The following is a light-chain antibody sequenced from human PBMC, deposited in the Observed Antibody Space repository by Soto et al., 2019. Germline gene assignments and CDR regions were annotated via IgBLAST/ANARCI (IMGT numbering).Light chain of an antibody. CDR1: SSNIGAGYD. V-gene: IGLV1-40*01. Sequence: QSVLTQSPSVSGAPGQRVTISCTGSSSNIGAGYDVHWYQQLPGTAPKLLIYGNNNRPSGVPDRFSGSKSGTSASLAITGLQAEDEADYYCQSYESLPSGVVFGGGTKLTVL. J-gene: IGLJ2*01. CDR3: QSYESLPSGVV. CDR2: GNN.